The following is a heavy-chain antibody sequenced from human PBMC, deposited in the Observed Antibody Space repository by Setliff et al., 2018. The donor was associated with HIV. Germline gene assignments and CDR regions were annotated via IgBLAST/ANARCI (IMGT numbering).Heavy chain of an antibody. J-gene: IGHJ5*02. Sequence: SETLSLTCAVSGGSVSSPSYYWGWIRQPPGKGLEWIGSVYNSGITFKNPSLKSRVSISVDTSKNQFSLKLSSVTAADTAVYYCARSTVGAGTSFPWGRGILVTVSS. CDR2: VYNSGIT. D-gene: IGHD1-26*01. CDR3: ARSTVGAGTSFP. V-gene: IGHV4-39*07. CDR1: GGSVSSPSYY.